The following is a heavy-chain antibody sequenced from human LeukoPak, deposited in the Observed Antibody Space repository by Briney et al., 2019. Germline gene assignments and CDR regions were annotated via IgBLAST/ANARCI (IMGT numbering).Heavy chain of an antibody. CDR2: IYYSGST. J-gene: IGHJ4*02. D-gene: IGHD2-2*02. Sequence: PSETLSLTCTVSGGSISSYYWSWIRQLPGKGLEWIGYIYYSGSTNYNPSLKSRVTISVDTSKNQFSLKLSSVTAADTAVYYCAREGYCSSTSCYKVFDYWGQGTLVTVSS. V-gene: IGHV4-59*01. CDR3: AREGYCSSTSCYKVFDY. CDR1: GGSISSYY.